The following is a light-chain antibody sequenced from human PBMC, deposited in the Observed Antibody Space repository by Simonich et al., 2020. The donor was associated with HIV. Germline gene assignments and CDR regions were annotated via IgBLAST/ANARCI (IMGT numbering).Light chain of an antibody. V-gene: IGKV3-15*01. CDR3: QQYNNYPKT. Sequence: EIVLTQSPGTLSSSPGERATLPCRASQSVSSNLAWYKQKPGQAPRLLIYGASTRATGIPARFSGSGSGTEFTLTISSLQSEDFATYYCQQYNNYPKTFGQGTKVEIK. CDR2: GAS. CDR1: QSVSSN. J-gene: IGKJ1*01.